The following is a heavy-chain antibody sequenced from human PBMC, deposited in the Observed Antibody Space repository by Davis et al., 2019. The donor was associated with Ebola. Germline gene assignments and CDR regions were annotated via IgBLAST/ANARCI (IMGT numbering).Heavy chain of an antibody. Sequence: AASVKVSCKASGYTFTSYYMHWVRQATGQGLEWMGWMNPNSGNTGYAQKFQGRVTMTRNTSISTAYMELSSLRSEDTAVYYCARGRFLEWLFAGGYWGQGTLVTVSS. CDR1: GYTFTSYY. V-gene: IGHV1-8*02. J-gene: IGHJ4*02. D-gene: IGHD3-3*01. CDR2: MNPNSGNT. CDR3: ARGRFLEWLFAGGY.